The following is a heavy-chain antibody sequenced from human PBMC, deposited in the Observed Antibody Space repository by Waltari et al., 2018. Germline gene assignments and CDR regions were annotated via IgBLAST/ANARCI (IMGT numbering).Heavy chain of an antibody. V-gene: IGHV4-38-2*01. CDR3: ARSQGTTVTHVEKFDY. D-gene: IGHD4-17*01. Sequence: QVQLQESGPGLVKPSETLSLTCAVSGYSISSGYYWGWIRQPPGKGLEWIGSIYHSGSTYYNPSLKSRVTISVDTSKNQFSLKLSSVTAADTAVYYCARSQGTTVTHVEKFDYWGQGTLVTVSS. CDR1: GYSISSGYY. CDR2: IYHSGST. J-gene: IGHJ4*02.